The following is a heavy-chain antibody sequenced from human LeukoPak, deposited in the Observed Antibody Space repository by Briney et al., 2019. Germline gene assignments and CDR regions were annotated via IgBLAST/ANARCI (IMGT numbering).Heavy chain of an antibody. CDR2: ISWDGGST. CDR3: AKEGESDFDY. CDR1: GFTFDDYA. V-gene: IGHV3-43D*04. Sequence: PGGSLRLSCAASGFTFDDYAMHWVRQAPGKGLEWVSLISWDGGSTYYADSVKGRFTISRDNSKNSLYLQMNSLRAEDTALYHCAKEGESDFDYWGQGTLVTVSS. J-gene: IGHJ4*02.